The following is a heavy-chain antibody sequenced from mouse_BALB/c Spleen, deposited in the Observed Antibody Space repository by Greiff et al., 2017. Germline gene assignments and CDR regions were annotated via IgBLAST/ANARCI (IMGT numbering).Heavy chain of an antibody. CDR2: IDPANGNT. V-gene: IGHV14-3*02. D-gene: IGHD1-1*01. J-gene: IGHJ2*01. CDR1: GFNIKDTY. Sequence: VQLKQSGAELVKPGASVKLSCTASGFNIKDTYMHWVKQRPEQGLEWIGRIDPANGNTKYDPKFQGKATITADTSSNTAYLQLSSLTSEDTAVYYCASPITTVVAPFDYWGQGTTLTVSS. CDR3: ASPITTVVAPFDY.